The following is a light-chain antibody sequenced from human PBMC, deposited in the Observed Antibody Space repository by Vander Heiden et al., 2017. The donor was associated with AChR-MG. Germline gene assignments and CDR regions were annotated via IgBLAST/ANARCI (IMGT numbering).Light chain of an antibody. CDR2: DDS. V-gene: IGLV3-21*02. CDR3: QVWDITTNHAL. J-gene: IGLJ2*01. CDR1: NIGRKS. Sequence: SYALTQAPPVSAAPDQTARITCDGENIGRKSVDWYQQKPGQAPVLVVFDDSHRPSGIPDRFSGSNFGNTAALTISGVEAADEADYYCQVWDITTNHALFGGGTKLTVL.